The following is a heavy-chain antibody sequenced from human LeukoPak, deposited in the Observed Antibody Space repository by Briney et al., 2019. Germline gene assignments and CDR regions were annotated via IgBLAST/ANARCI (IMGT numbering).Heavy chain of an antibody. J-gene: IGHJ4*02. D-gene: IGHD3-22*01. V-gene: IGHV3-21*01. Sequence: GSLRLSCAASGFTFSSYSMNWVRQAPGKGLEWVSSISSSSSYIYYADSVKGRFTISRDNAKNSLYLQMNSLRAEDTAVYYCARDLNYYDSSGSNYWGQGTLVTVSS. CDR1: GFTFSSYS. CDR3: ARDLNYYDSSGSNY. CDR2: ISSSSSYI.